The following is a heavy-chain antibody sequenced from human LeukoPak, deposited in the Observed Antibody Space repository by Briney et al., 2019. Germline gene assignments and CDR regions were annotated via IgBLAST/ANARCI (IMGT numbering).Heavy chain of an antibody. J-gene: IGHJ4*02. CDR1: GNIFTNYH. CDR3: ATEAPGSYRFDN. Sequence: GASVKVSCKASGNIFTNYHLHWVRLAPGRGLEWMGAVYTDGGTITNTRSFQDRATMTRDVSTRTVYMELSSLNSEDTAVYYCATEAPGSYRFDNWGQEILVTVSS. V-gene: IGHV1-46*01. CDR2: VYTDGGTI. D-gene: IGHD3-10*01.